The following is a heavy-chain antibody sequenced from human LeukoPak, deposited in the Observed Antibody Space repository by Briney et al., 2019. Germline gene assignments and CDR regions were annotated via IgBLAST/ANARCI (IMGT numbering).Heavy chain of an antibody. CDR1: GFTFRTYA. V-gene: IGHV3-30*04. CDR2: ISDDGSNT. D-gene: IGHD4-17*01. Sequence: GGPLRLSCAAPGFTFRTYAMNWVRKAPGKGLEWVAVISDDGSNTYYAEFVKGQFTISRDNSKNTLYLQMNSLRAEDTAVYYCARAFSTTAFDYWGQGTLVTVSS. CDR3: ARAFSTTAFDY. J-gene: IGHJ4*02.